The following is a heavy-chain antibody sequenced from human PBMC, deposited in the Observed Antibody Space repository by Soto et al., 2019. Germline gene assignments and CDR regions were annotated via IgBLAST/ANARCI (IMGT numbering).Heavy chain of an antibody. CDR1: GYTFTSYA. Sequence: QVQLVQSGAEVKKPGASVKVSCKASGYTFTSYAMHWVRQAPGQRLEWMGWINAGNGNTKYSQKFQGRVTITRDTSASTDYMELSSLRSEDTAVYYCARAGGYCSGGSCYQSWFDPWGQGTLVTVSS. V-gene: IGHV1-3*01. D-gene: IGHD2-15*01. J-gene: IGHJ5*02. CDR2: INAGNGNT. CDR3: ARAGGYCSGGSCYQSWFDP.